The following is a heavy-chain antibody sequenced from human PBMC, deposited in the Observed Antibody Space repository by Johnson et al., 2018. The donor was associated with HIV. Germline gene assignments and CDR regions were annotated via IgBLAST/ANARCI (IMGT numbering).Heavy chain of an antibody. Sequence: VQLVESGGGVVRPGGFLRLSCAASGFTFDDHGMSWVRQAPGKGLEWISGINWNGGNRGYADSVKGQFIISRDYGKNSLYLQMNSLRAEDTALYYCARGVGATTVAAFDIWGQGTMVTVSS. V-gene: IGHV3-20*04. D-gene: IGHD1-26*01. J-gene: IGHJ3*02. CDR2: INWNGGNR. CDR3: ARGVGATTVAAFDI. CDR1: GFTFDDHG.